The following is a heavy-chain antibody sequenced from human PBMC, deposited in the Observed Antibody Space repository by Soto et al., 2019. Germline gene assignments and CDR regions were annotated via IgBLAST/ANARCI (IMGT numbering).Heavy chain of an antibody. V-gene: IGHV4-34*01. J-gene: IGHJ6*02. D-gene: IGHD6-19*01. Sequence: KPSETLSLTCAVYGGSFSGYYWSWIRQPPGKGLEWIGEINHSGSTNYNPSLKSRVTISVDTSKNQFSLKLSSVTAADTAVYYCARVPVGWLNPYYYYGMDVWGQGTTVTVSS. CDR1: GGSFSGYY. CDR3: ARVPVGWLNPYYYYGMDV. CDR2: INHSGST.